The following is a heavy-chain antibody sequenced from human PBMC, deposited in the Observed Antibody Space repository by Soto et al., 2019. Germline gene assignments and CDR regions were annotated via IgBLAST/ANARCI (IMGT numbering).Heavy chain of an antibody. CDR3: ARELSDYDYVWGSYRYIDY. CDR1: GGSISSGGYY. CDR2: IYYSGST. Sequence: SETLSLTCTVSGGSISSGGYYWSWVRQHPGKGLEWIGYIYYSGSTYYNPSLKSRVTISVDTSKNQFSLKLSSVTAADTAVYYCARELSDYDYVWGSYRYIDYWGQGTLVTVSS. J-gene: IGHJ4*02. D-gene: IGHD3-16*02. V-gene: IGHV4-31*03.